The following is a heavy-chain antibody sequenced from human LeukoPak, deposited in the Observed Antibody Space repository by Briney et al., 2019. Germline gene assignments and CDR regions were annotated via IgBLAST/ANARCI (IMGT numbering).Heavy chain of an antibody. J-gene: IGHJ4*02. Sequence: SVKVSCNASGGTFSSYDIRWVRRAPGQGLEWMGRIIPILGIANYAQKFQDRVTITADKSTSTAYMELSSLRSEDTAVYYCAARPYFDWLLFLDYGGQETLVTVPS. CDR1: GGTFSSYD. V-gene: IGHV1-69*04. CDR3: AARPYFDWLLFLDY. D-gene: IGHD3-9*01. CDR2: IIPILGIA.